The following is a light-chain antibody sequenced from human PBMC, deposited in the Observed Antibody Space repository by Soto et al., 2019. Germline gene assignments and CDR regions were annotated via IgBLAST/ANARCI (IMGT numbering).Light chain of an antibody. CDR2: TAS. CDR3: QQLYTYPLT. CDR1: QGINSY. V-gene: IGKV1-9*01. Sequence: DIQLTQSPSFLSASVGDRVTVTCRASQGINSYLAWYQQKPGKAPKLLIYTASTLQSGVPSRFSGSGSGTEFNLTITSLQPEDFAAYYCQQLYTYPLTFGGGTKVEIK. J-gene: IGKJ4*01.